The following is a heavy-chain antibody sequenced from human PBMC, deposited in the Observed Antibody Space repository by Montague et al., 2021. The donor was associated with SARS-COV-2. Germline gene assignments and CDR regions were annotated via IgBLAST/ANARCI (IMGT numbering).Heavy chain of an antibody. Sequence: SLRLSCAASGFTFNTYWMTWVRQAPGKGLEWVANIRRDGSEKFYVDSVKGRFTISRDNTKNSLYLQMNSLRAEDTAVYYCAGDTSPTNSGTWYDAFDIWGQGTKVTVSS. V-gene: IGHV3-7*03. J-gene: IGHJ3*02. CDR2: IRRDGSEK. D-gene: IGHD1-26*01. CDR3: AGDTSPTNSGTWYDAFDI. CDR1: GFTFNTYW.